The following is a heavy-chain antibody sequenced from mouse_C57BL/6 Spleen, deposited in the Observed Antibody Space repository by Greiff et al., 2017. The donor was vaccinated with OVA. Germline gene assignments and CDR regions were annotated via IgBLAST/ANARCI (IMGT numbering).Heavy chain of an antibody. J-gene: IGHJ1*03. V-gene: IGHV1-50*01. CDR3: ASLYGSSYYYWYFDV. CDR1: GYTFTSYW. Sequence: QVQLQQSGAELVKPGASVKLSCKASGYTFTSYWMQWVKQRPGQGLEWIGEIDPSDSYTNYNQKFKGKATLTVDTSSSTAYMQLSSLTSEDSAVDSGASLYGSSYYYWYFDVWGTGTTVTVSS. CDR2: IDPSDSYT. D-gene: IGHD1-1*01.